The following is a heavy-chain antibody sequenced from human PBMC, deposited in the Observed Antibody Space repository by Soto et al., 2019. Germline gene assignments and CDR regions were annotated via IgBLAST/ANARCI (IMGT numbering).Heavy chain of an antibody. CDR3: ARLPINSYGHCMDV. J-gene: IGHJ6*02. D-gene: IGHD5-18*01. Sequence: EVQLVESGGGLVQPGGSLRLSCAASGFTFSSYWMSWVRQAPGKGLEWVANIKQDGSEKYYVDSVKGRFSISRDNAKNSLYLQMNSLRAEHRAVYYCARLPINSYGHCMDVWGQGTTVTVSS. CDR2: IKQDGSEK. CDR1: GFTFSSYW. V-gene: IGHV3-7*05.